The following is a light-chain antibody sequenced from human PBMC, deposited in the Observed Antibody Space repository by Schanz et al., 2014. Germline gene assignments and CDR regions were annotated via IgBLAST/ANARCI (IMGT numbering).Light chain of an antibody. J-gene: IGLJ3*02. V-gene: IGLV8-61*01. CDR1: SGSVSTSYY. CDR2: NTN. Sequence: QTVVTQEPSFSVSPGGTVTLTCGLSSGSVSTSYYPSWYQQTPGQAPRPLIYNTNSRSSGVPDRFSGSILGNKAALTITGAQADDESDYYCVLCMGSGIWVFGGGTKLTVL. CDR3: VLCMGSGIWV.